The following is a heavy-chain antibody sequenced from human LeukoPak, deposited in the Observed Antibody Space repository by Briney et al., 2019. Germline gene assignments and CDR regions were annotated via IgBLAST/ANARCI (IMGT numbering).Heavy chain of an antibody. CDR1: GFTFSAFY. CDR3: TRDEGATVMTYRFDF. J-gene: IGHJ4*02. Sequence: GGSLRLSCTASGFTFSAFYMSWVRRSPGKGLEWLAHIKYDGSDTYYVDSVKGRFTISRDNAKNSLYLQMSSLRVEDTAVYYCTRDEGATVMTYRFDFWGQGTQVSVSS. CDR2: IKYDGSDT. D-gene: IGHD2-21*02. V-gene: IGHV3-7*01.